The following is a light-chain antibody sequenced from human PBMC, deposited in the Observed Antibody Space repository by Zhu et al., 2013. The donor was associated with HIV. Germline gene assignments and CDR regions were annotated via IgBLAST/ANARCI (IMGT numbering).Light chain of an antibody. CDR1: QTISDW. Sequence: DVHLTQSPSTLSASVGDRVTITCRASQTISDWLAWYQQKPGKAPNLLIYKASSLETGVPPRFSGSGSGTEFTLTINSLQPDDIATYYCQQYNSYATFGQGTKLEI. J-gene: IGKJ2*01. CDR3: QQYNSYAT. CDR2: KAS. V-gene: IGKV1-5*03.